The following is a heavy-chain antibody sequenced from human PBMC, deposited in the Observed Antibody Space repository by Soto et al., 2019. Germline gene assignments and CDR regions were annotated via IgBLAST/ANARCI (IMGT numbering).Heavy chain of an antibody. CDR2: ISYDGSNK. CDR3: AKEGSSSPGFSYYYYYGMDV. V-gene: IGHV3-30*18. CDR1: GFTFSSYG. Sequence: QVQLVESGGGVVQPGRSLRLSSAASGFTFSSYGMHWVRQAPGKGLEWVAVISYDGSNKYYADSVKGRFTISRDNSKNTLYLQMNSLRAEDTAVYYCAKEGSSSPGFSYYYYYGMDVWGQGTTVTVSS. D-gene: IGHD6-13*01. J-gene: IGHJ6*02.